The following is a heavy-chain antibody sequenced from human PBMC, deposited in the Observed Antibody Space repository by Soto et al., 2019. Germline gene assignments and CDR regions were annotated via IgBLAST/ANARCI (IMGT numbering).Heavy chain of an antibody. CDR2: INHSGST. J-gene: IGHJ4*02. CDR1: GGSFSGYY. Sequence: SETLSLTCAVYGGSFSGYYGSWIRQPPGKGLEWIGEINHSGSTNYNPSLKSRVTISVDTSKNQFSLKLSSVTAADTAVYYCARLDIVATTLDYWGQGTLVTVSS. CDR3: ARLDIVATTLDY. D-gene: IGHD5-12*01. V-gene: IGHV4-34*01.